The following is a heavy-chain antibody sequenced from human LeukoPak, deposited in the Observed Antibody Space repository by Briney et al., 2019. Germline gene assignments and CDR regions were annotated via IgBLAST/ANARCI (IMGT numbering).Heavy chain of an antibody. J-gene: IGHJ1*01. Sequence: GGYLRLSCAASGFTFSSYAMSWVRQAPGKGLEWVSAISGSGGSTYYADSVKGRFTISRDNSKNTLYLQMNSLRAEDTAVYYCAKESGYCSGGSCYDVIGYFQHWGQGTLVTVSS. CDR3: AKESGYCSGGSCYDVIGYFQH. CDR2: ISGSGGST. V-gene: IGHV3-23*01. D-gene: IGHD2-15*01. CDR1: GFTFSSYA.